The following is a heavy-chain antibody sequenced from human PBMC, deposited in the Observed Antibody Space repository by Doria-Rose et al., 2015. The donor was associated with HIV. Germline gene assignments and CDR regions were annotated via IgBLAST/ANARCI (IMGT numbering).Heavy chain of an antibody. CDR2: ISSTSAYI. D-gene: IGHD3-10*01. CDR3: ATGVTLDY. CDR1: GFTFSSHR. V-gene: IGHV3-21*01. Sequence: EVQLVESGGGLVRPGGSLRLSCATSGFTFSSHRINWVRQAPGKGLECVYSISSTSAYINYADSVRSRFTIYRDNARNSLYLQMDSLRAEDTAIYYCATGVTLDYWGQGTLVTVSS. J-gene: IGHJ4*02.